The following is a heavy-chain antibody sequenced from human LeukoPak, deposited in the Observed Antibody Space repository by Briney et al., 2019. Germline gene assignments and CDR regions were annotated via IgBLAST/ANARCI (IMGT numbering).Heavy chain of an antibody. J-gene: IGHJ4*02. D-gene: IGHD3-22*01. CDR3: ARSLYYYYDSSGYYWGYFDY. Sequence: ASVKVSCKASGYTFTGYYMHWVRQAPGQGLEWMGWINPNSGGTNYAQKFQGRVTMTRDTSISTAYMELSRLRSDDTAVYYCARSLYYYYDSSGYYWGYFDYWGQGTLATVSS. CDR1: GYTFTGYY. CDR2: INPNSGGT. V-gene: IGHV1-2*02.